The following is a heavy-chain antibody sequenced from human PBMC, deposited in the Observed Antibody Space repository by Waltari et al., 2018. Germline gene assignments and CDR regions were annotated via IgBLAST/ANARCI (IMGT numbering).Heavy chain of an antibody. CDR2: IYWDDDR. V-gene: IGHV2-5*02. Sequence: QITLKESGPPLVKPTATLTLTCSFSGFSLTTSASGVAWIRQPPGRALQWLAIIYWDDDRRYSPSLRTMLAITKDTSKNQVVLIMTNMDPVDAVTYYSAHIMITYARISRDDAFDVWGQGTMVTVFS. J-gene: IGHJ3*01. CDR1: GFSLTTSASG. D-gene: IGHD3-16*01. CDR3: AHIMITYARISRDDAFDV.